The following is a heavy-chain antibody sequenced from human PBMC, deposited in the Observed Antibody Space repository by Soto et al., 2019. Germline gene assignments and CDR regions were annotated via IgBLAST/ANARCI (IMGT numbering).Heavy chain of an antibody. V-gene: IGHV1-8*01. CDR3: ARRAETNGWNGFGADKYYFDF. D-gene: IGHD1-1*01. J-gene: IGHJ4*02. Sequence: QVQLVQSGAEVRKPGASVKVSCEASGYTFTSYDIYWVRQATGQGLEWMGWMNPNTGNSGYAQKFQGRVTMTSDNSISKAHMELSSLRSEDTAVYYCARRAETNGWNGFGADKYYFDFWGQGTLVTVSS. CDR2: MNPNTGNS. CDR1: GYTFTSYD.